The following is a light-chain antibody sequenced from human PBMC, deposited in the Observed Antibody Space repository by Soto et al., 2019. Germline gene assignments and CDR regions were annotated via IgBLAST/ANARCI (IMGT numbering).Light chain of an antibody. J-gene: IGLJ1*01. CDR3: SSYTSSSTLYV. CDR1: SSDLGAYNY. CDR2: EVS. Sequence: QSALTQPASVSGSPGQSITISCTGTSSDLGAYNYVSWYQQHPGKAPKLMIYEVSTRPSGVSNRFSGSKSGNTASLTISGLQAEYEADYYCSSYTSSSTLYVFGTGTKVTVL. V-gene: IGLV2-14*01.